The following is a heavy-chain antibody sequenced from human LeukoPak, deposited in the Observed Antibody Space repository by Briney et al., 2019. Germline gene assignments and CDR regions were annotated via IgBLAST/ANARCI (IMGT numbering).Heavy chain of an antibody. V-gene: IGHV3-30*02. D-gene: IGHD3-10*01. CDR2: IWYDGSNK. J-gene: IGHJ6*04. CDR3: EALRDYGSGVDEIQYYYHYYGMDV. CDR1: GFTFSSYG. Sequence: TGGSLRLSCAASGFTFSSYGMHWVRQAPGKGLEWVAVIWYDGSNKYYAESVKGRFTISRDNSKNTLYLEMNSLRDEDTAIYYCEALRDYGSGVDEIQYYYHYYGMDVWGKGTTVTVSS.